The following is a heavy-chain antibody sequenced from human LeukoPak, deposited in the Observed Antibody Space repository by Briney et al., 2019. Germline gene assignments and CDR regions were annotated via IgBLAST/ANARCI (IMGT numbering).Heavy chain of an antibody. D-gene: IGHD1-26*01. CDR1: GFTFSSYA. Sequence: PGGSLRLSCAASGFTFSSYAMSWVRQAPGKGLEWVSAISGSGGSTYYADSVKGRFTISRDNSKNTLYLQMNSLRAEDTAVYYCAKVVPALIRAESGSYYYWGQGTLVTVSS. V-gene: IGHV3-23*01. J-gene: IGHJ4*02. CDR2: ISGSGGST. CDR3: AKVVPALIRAESGSYYY.